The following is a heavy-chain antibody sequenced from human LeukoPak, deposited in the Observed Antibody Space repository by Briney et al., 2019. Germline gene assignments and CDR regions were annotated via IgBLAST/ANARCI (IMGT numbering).Heavy chain of an antibody. CDR3: AKVLNYYDSSGYPWYFDY. V-gene: IGHV3-23*01. J-gene: IGHJ4*02. Sequence: QPGGSLRLSCAASGFTFSSYAMSWVRQAPGKGLEWVSAISGSGGSTYYADSVKGRFTISRDNSKNTLYLQMNSLRAEDTAVYYCAKVLNYYDSSGYPWYFDYWGQGTLVTVSS. D-gene: IGHD3-22*01. CDR2: ISGSGGST. CDR1: GFTFSSYA.